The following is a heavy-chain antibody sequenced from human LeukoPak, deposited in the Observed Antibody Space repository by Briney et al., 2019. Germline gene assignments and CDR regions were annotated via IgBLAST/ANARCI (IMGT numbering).Heavy chain of an antibody. CDR2: ISAYNGNT. D-gene: IGHD2-2*01. Sequence: ASVKVSCKASGYTFTSYGISWVRQAPGQGLEWMGWISAYNGNTNYAQKLQGRVTMTTDTSTSTAYMELRSLRSDDTAVYYCARVVVVVPAARGSWYFDLWGRGTLVSVSS. CDR3: ARVVVVVPAARGSWYFDL. V-gene: IGHV1-18*01. CDR1: GYTFTSYG. J-gene: IGHJ2*01.